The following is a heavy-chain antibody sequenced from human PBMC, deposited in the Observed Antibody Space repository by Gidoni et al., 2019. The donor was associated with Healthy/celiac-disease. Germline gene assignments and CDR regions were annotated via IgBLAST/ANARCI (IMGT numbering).Heavy chain of an antibody. D-gene: IGHD5-12*01. Sequence: EVQLVESGGGLVQPGRSLRLSCAASGFTFDDYAMHWVRQAPGKGLEWVSGISWNSGSIGYADSVKGRFTISRDNAKNSLYLQMNSLRAEDTALYYCAKSYDPGLRLYYFDYWGQGTLVTVSS. CDR2: ISWNSGSI. V-gene: IGHV3-9*01. CDR3: AKSYDPGLRLYYFDY. J-gene: IGHJ4*02. CDR1: GFTFDDYA.